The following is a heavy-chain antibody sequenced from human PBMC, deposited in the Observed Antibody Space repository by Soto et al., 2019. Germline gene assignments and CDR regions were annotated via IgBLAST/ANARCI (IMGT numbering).Heavy chain of an antibody. J-gene: IGHJ1*01. CDR2: IRPLKGRT. CDR1: GYTFTSYG. Sequence: QVQLVQSGPDLKRPGASMKVSCKASGYTFTSYGITWVRQAPGQGLEWMAWIRPLKGRTQYSQKAQGRVTLSTDTSSNTAYMEMTTLRVDDTAVYYCAMDYGDRPEYFQHWGQGTLVTVS. CDR3: AMDYGDRPEYFQH. D-gene: IGHD4-17*01. V-gene: IGHV1-18*04.